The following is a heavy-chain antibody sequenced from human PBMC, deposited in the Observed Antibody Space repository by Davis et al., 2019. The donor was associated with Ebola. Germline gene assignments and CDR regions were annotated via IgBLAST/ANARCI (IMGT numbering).Heavy chain of an antibody. V-gene: IGHV3-30*02. D-gene: IGHD7-27*01. CDR2: IRPDGNDR. CDR1: GFPFSSYG. J-gene: IGHJ4*02. Sequence: GGSLRLSCAASGFPFSSYGFHWVRQAPGKGLEWLAFIRPDGNDRYYTDSVKGRFTASKDNSKNTLYLQMNDLRAEDTAEYYCARDRNWGCDYWGQGTLVTVSS. CDR3: ARDRNWGCDY.